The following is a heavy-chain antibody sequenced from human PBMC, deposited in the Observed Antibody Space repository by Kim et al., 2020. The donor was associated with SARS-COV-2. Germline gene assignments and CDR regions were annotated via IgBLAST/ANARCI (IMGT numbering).Heavy chain of an antibody. Sequence: SQTLSLTCAISGDSVSSNSAAWNWIRQSPSRGLEWLGRTYYRSKWYNDYAVSVKSRITINPDTSKNQFSLQLNSVTPEDTAVYYCASGLRYFDWPNRADYDAFDIWGQGTMVTVSS. CDR1: GDSVSSNSAA. CDR2: TYYRSKWYN. D-gene: IGHD3-9*01. V-gene: IGHV6-1*01. J-gene: IGHJ3*02. CDR3: ASGLRYFDWPNRADYDAFDI.